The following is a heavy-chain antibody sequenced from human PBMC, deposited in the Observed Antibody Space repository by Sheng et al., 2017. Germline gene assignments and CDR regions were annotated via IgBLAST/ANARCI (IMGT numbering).Heavy chain of an antibody. J-gene: IGHJ4*02. CDR2: ISSSGSTI. Sequence: EVQLVESGGGLVQPGGSLRLSCAASGFTFSSYEMNWVRQAPGKGLEWVSYISSSGSTIYYADSVKGRFTISRDNAKNSLYLQMNSLRAEDTAVYYCARDLGGVGGFGELFPTVLDYWGQGTLVTVSS. D-gene: IGHD3-10*01. CDR3: ARDLGGVGGFGELFPTVLDY. CDR1: GFTFSSYE. V-gene: IGHV3-48*03.